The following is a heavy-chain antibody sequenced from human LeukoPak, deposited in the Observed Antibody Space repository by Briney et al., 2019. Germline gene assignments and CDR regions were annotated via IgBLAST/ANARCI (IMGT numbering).Heavy chain of an antibody. CDR3: AKDAHPVVVAVPGYFDY. D-gene: IGHD2-15*01. CDR1: GFTVSSNY. V-gene: IGHV3-53*01. J-gene: IGHJ4*02. Sequence: GGSLRLSCAASGFTVSSNYMSWVRQAPGKGLEWVSVIYSGGSTYYADSVKGRFTISRDNSKNTLYLQMNSLRAEDTAVYYCAKDAHPVVVAVPGYFDYWGQGTLVTVSS. CDR2: IYSGGST.